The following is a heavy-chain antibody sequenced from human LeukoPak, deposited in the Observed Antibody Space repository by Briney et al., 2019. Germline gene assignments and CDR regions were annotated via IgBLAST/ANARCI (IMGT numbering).Heavy chain of an antibody. CDR2: IYYSGST. J-gene: IGHJ5*02. V-gene: IGHV4-39*01. Sequence: PSETLSLTCTVSGGSISSSSYYWGWIRQPPGKGLEWIGSIYYSGSTYYTPSLKSRVTIFVDTSKNQFSLKLSSVTAADTAVYYCASVCSSTSCYLNWFDPWGQGTLVTVSS. CDR1: GGSISSSSYY. D-gene: IGHD2-2*01. CDR3: ASVCSSTSCYLNWFDP.